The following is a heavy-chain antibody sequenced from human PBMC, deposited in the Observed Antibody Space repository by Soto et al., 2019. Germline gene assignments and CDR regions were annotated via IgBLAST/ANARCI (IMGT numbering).Heavy chain of an antibody. CDR2: IIPIFGTA. CDR1: GGTFSSYA. V-gene: IGHV1-69*06. CDR3: AREGQVVAATSRRDQNWFDP. Sequence: SVKVSCKASGGTFSSYAISWVRQAPGQGLEWMGGIIPIFGTANYAQKFQGRVTITADKSTSTAYMELSSLRSEDTAVYYCAREGQVVAATSRRDQNWFDPWGQGTLVSVA. J-gene: IGHJ5*02. D-gene: IGHD2-15*01.